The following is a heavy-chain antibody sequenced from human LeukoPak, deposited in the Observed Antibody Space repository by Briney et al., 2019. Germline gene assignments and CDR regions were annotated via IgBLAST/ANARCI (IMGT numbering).Heavy chain of an antibody. D-gene: IGHD3-16*02. V-gene: IGHV4-59*01. Sequence: SETLSLTCTISGGSISTYYWTWIRQPPGKGLEWIGYIYYSGSTNYNPSLKSRVTISVDTSKNQFSLKLSSVTAADTAVYYCARDKFIGFDYWGQGTLVTVSS. CDR3: ARDKFIGFDY. CDR1: GGSISTYY. CDR2: IYYSGST. J-gene: IGHJ4*02.